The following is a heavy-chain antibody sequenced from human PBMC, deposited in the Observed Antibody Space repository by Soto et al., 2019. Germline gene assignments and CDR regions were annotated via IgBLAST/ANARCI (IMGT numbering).Heavy chain of an antibody. V-gene: IGHV3-23*01. CDR3: AKEVSLGSTVDLGY. CDR1: GFTFSIFA. D-gene: IGHD7-27*01. J-gene: IGHJ4*02. CDR2: ISGSGGST. Sequence: GGSLRLSCAAAGFTFSIFAMSWVRQSRGKGLEWGSTISGSGGSTYYADAVKGRFTISRDTSMGTLYLQMKSLRVEDTAIYYCAKEVSLGSTVDLGYWGQGALVTVSS.